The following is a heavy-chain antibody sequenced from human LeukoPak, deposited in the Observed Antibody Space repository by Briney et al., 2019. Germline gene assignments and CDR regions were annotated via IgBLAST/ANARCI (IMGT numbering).Heavy chain of an antibody. Sequence: ASVKVSCKASGGTFSSYAISWVRQAPGQGLEWMGRIIPILGIANYAQKFQGRVTITADKSTSTAYMELSSLRSEDTAVYYCARAVSYCDFWSGFPKENWFDPWGQGTLVTVSS. V-gene: IGHV1-69*04. CDR3: ARAVSYCDFWSGFPKENWFDP. CDR2: IIPILGIA. D-gene: IGHD3-3*01. CDR1: GGTFSSYA. J-gene: IGHJ5*02.